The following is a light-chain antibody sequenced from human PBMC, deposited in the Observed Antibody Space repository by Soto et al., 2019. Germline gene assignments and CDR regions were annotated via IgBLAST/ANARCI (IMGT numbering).Light chain of an antibody. CDR3: QQLNSYPQT. J-gene: IGKJ2*01. Sequence: DIQLTQSPSFLSASVGDRVTISCRASQGIRSHLVWFQQKPGKAPKVLIYAASTLQSGVPSRFSGSGSGTEFTLTISSLQPEDFVTYYCQQLNSYPQTFGQGTKLEIK. V-gene: IGKV1-9*01. CDR2: AAS. CDR1: QGIRSH.